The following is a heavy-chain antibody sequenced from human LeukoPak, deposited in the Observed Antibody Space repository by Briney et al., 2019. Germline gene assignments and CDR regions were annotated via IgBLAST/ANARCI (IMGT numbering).Heavy chain of an antibody. CDR1: GGTFSSYA. D-gene: IGHD3-22*01. J-gene: IGHJ4*02. V-gene: IGHV1-69*13. CDR2: IIPIFGTT. Sequence: ASVKVSCKASGGTFSSYAISWVRQAPGQGLEWMGGIIPIFGTTNYAQKFQGRVTITADESTSTAYTELSSLRSEDTAVYYCAREEYYDSSGYRDYWGQGTLVTVSS. CDR3: AREEYYDSSGYRDY.